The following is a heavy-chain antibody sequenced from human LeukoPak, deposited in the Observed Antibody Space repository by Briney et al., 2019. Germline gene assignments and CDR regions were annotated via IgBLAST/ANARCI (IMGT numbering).Heavy chain of an antibody. J-gene: IGHJ5*02. V-gene: IGHV4-61*01. Sequence: PSETLSLTCTVSGYSISSGYYWGWVRQPPGTGLEWIGYIYYSGSTNYNPSLKSRVTISVDTSKNQFSLKLSSVTAADTAVYYCAREGYSSGWYAWFDPWGQGTLVTVSS. CDR3: AREGYSSGWYAWFDP. CDR2: IYYSGST. D-gene: IGHD6-19*01. CDR1: GYSISSGYY.